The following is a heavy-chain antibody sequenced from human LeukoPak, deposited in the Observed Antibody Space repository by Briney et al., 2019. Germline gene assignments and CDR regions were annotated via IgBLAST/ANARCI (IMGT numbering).Heavy chain of an antibody. CDR2: FDPEDGET. D-gene: IGHD1-26*01. CDR3: ATDRTISGSSPPDVY. Sequence: ASVKVSCKVSGYTLTELSMHWVRQAPGKGLEWMGGFDPEDGETIYAQKFQGRVTMTEDTSTDTAYTELSSLRSEDTAVYYCATDRTISGSSPPDVYWGQGTLVTVSS. J-gene: IGHJ4*02. V-gene: IGHV1-24*01. CDR1: GYTLTELS.